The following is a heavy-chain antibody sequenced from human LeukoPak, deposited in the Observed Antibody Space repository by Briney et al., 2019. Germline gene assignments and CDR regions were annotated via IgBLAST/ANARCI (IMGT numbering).Heavy chain of an antibody. Sequence: GGSLRLSCAASGFTFSSYAMSWVRQAPGKGLERVSAVSSDGINTYYTDSLKGRFTISRDNSKNTVLLQMHSLTAEDTAVYYCAKPFGFLEWLYGGYFDSWGQGTLVTVSS. CDR3: AKPFGFLEWLYGGYFDS. J-gene: IGHJ4*02. V-gene: IGHV3-23*01. D-gene: IGHD3-3*01. CDR1: GFTFSSYA. CDR2: VSSDGINT.